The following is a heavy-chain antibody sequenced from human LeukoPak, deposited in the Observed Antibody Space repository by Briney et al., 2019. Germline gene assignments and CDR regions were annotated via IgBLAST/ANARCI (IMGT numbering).Heavy chain of an antibody. V-gene: IGHV5-51*01. CDR3: AKSHTPMVSAFDV. Sequence: GASLKISCKGSGYRFSNYWIAWVRQMPGKGLEWMGVIYPGDFDTRYSPSFQGQVTISADKSISTAYLQWNSLKASDTAMYYCAKSHTPMVSAFDVWGQGTMVTFS. D-gene: IGHD5-18*01. J-gene: IGHJ3*01. CDR1: GYRFSNYW. CDR2: IYPGDFDT.